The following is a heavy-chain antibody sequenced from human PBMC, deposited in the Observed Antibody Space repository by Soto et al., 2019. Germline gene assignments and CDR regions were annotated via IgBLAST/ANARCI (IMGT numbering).Heavy chain of an antibody. CDR2: TIPLLNVE. J-gene: IGHJ4*02. V-gene: IGHV1-69*08. D-gene: IGHD5-12*01. CDR3: ARDSPSGSTFSGYDAIDS. Sequence: QVQLVQSGAEVKKPGSSVKVSCKASGGTFSTSTFTWVRQAPGQGLEWMGRTIPLLNVEDYAQDFQGRPSITADKSTSTTYMELTSLTPKDTAVCYCARDSPSGSTFSGYDAIDSWGQGTLVTVSS. CDR1: GGTFSTST.